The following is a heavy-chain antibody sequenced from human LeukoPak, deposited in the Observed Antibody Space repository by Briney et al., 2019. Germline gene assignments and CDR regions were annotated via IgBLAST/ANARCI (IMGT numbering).Heavy chain of an antibody. J-gene: IGHJ4*02. CDR2: ISTGSYYI. D-gene: IGHD2-15*01. CDR3: ATGAGLYDF. CDR1: GFTFSTYN. V-gene: IGHV3-21*01. Sequence: GGSLRLSCGASGFTFSTYNMIWVRQAPGKGLEWVSPISTGSYYISYADSVRGRFTISRDDAKNSLYLHLNSLRADDTAVYYCATGAGLYDFWGQGTLVTVSS.